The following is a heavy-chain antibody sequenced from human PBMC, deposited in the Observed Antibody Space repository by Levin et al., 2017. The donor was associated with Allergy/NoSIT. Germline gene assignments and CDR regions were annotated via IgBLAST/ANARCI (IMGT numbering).Heavy chain of an antibody. CDR2: IYSGGST. CDR3: AREGPYGY. Sequence: GESLKISCAASGFTVSSNYMSWVRQAPGKGLEWVSVIYSGGSTYYADSVKGRFTISRDNSKNTLYLQMNSLRAEDTAVYYCAREGPYGYWGQGTLVTVSS. V-gene: IGHV3-66*01. J-gene: IGHJ4*02. D-gene: IGHD4-17*01. CDR1: GFTVSSNY.